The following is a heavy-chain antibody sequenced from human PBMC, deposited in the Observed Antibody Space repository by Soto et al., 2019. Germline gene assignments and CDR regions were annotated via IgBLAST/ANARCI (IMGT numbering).Heavy chain of an antibody. CDR1: GYNFTSYG. D-gene: IGHD6-19*01. V-gene: IGHV1-18*01. Sequence: QVQLVQSGADVKKPGASVKVSCKASGYNFTSYGISWVRQAPGQGREWMGWISPHNDRTKYARRFQDRVTMTTETPTRTVYMELGSLRSDDTAVYYCARDLYYSSGRYFDHDAFDIWGQGTVVTVSS. CDR2: ISPHNDRT. J-gene: IGHJ3*02. CDR3: ARDLYYSSGRYFDHDAFDI.